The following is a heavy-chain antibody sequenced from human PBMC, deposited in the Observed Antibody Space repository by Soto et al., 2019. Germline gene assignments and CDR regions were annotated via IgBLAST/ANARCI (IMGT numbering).Heavy chain of an antibody. CDR1: GCSISSGGYY. CDR2: IYYSVST. D-gene: IGHD4-4*01. CDR3: ARSTTANYYYYMDV. V-gene: IGHV4-31*03. J-gene: IGHJ6*03. Sequence: QVQLQESGPGLVKPSQTLSLTCTVSGCSISSGGYYCSWIRQHPGKGLEWIGYIYYSVSTYYNPSLKSRVTISVDTSKNQFSLKLSSVTAADTAVYYCARSTTANYYYYMDVWGKGTTVTVSS.